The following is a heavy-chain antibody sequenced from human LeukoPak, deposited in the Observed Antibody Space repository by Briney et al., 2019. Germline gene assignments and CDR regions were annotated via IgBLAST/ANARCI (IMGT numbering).Heavy chain of an antibody. CDR1: GGSISSGDYY. J-gene: IGHJ4*02. D-gene: IGHD3-3*01. Sequence: SETLSLTCTVSGGSISSGDYYWSWIRQPPGKGLEWIGYIYYSGSTNYNPSLKSRVTISVNTSKNQFSLKLSSVTAADTAVYYCARGTRTIFGVVIPKYYFDYWGQGTLVTVSS. CDR3: ARGTRTIFGVVIPKYYFDY. V-gene: IGHV4-30-4*01. CDR2: IYYSGST.